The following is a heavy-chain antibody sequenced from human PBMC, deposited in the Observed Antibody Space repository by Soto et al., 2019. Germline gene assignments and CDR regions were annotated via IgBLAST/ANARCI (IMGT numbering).Heavy chain of an antibody. J-gene: IGHJ5*02. D-gene: IGHD3-10*01. V-gene: IGHV3-66*01. CDR3: AREDTMVRGVFDP. Sequence: EVQLVESGGGLVHPGGSLRLSCAASGFTVSSNYMSWVRQAPGKGLEWVSVIYSGGSTYYADSVKGRFTISRDNSKNTLYLQMNSLRAEDTAVYYCAREDTMVRGVFDPWGQGTLVTVSS. CDR2: IYSGGST. CDR1: GFTVSSNY.